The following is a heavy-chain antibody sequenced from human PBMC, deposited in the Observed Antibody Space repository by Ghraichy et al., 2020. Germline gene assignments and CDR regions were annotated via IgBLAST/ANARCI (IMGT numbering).Heavy chain of an antibody. CDR3: TRGLVEMATKSAGGAFDI. CDR2: IYSGGST. D-gene: IGHD5-24*01. J-gene: IGHJ3*02. CDR1: GFTVSSNY. Sequence: LSLTCAASGFTVSSNYMSWVRQAPGKGLEWVSVIYSGGSTYYADSVKGRFTISRHNSKNTLYLQMNSLRAEDTAVYYCTRGLVEMATKSAGGAFDIWGQGTMVTVSS. V-gene: IGHV3-53*04.